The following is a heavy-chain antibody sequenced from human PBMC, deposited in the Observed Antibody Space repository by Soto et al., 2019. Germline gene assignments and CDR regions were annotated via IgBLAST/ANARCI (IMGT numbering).Heavy chain of an antibody. V-gene: IGHV4-4*07. D-gene: IGHD1-1*01. CDR1: GASISCFY. CDR3: VRDGTKTLRDWCDP. Sequence: SETLSLTCTVSGASISCFYWSWIRKSAGKGLEWIGRIYATGTTDYNPSLKSRVMMSVDTSKKQFSLKLRSVTAADPAVYYCVRDGTKTLRDWCDPWGQGISVTVSS. CDR2: IYATGTT. J-gene: IGHJ5*02.